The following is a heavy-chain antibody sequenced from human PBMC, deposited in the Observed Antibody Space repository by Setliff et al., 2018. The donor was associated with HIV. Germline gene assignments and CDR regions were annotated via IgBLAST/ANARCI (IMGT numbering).Heavy chain of an antibody. CDR3: ARHSRRGWFDS. CDR1: GDSITGRW. V-gene: IGHV4-59*11. J-gene: IGHJ5*01. Sequence: SETLSLTCTVSGDSITGRWLSWIRQPPGKGLEWTGNIYHNGFANYNPSLKSRLTISVDTSKNQVSLTLSSVTPADTALYYCARHSRRGWFDSWGQGTLVTVSS. D-gene: IGHD1-1*01. CDR2: IYHNGFA.